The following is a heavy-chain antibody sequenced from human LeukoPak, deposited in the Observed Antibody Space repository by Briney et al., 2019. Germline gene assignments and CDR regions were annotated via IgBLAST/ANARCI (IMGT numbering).Heavy chain of an antibody. D-gene: IGHD6-19*01. V-gene: IGHV3-23*03. J-gene: IGHJ4*02. Sequence: PGGSLRLSCAASGVTFRDYAMSCVRQAPGEGPEWVSTFIAGGNRTYYADSVKGGFIITRDNSKNTLYLQMSSLRTEDTAVYYCARDPSGSLDYWGQGTLVTVSS. CDR1: GVTFRDYA. CDR2: FIAGGNRT. CDR3: ARDPSGSLDY.